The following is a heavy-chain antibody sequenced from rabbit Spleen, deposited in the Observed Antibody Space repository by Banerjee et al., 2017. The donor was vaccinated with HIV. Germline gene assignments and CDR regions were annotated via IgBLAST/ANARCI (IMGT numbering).Heavy chain of an antibody. V-gene: IGHV1S45*01. CDR1: GFSFSDRDV. CDR2: INTYTGKP. D-gene: IGHD1-1*01. Sequence: QQQLVESGGGLVKPGASLTLTCKASGFSFSDRDVMCWVRQAPGKGLQWIACINTYTGKPVYATWAKGRFTISRTSSATVTLQLTSLTAADTATYFCARDLPSAVGWNFYLWGQGTLVTVS. CDR3: ARDLPSAVGWNFYL. J-gene: IGHJ4*01.